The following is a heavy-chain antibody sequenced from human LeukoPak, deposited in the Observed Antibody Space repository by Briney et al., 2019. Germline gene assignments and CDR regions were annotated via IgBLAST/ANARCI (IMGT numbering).Heavy chain of an antibody. D-gene: IGHD2-15*01. CDR2: IYYNGNS. CDR1: GGSISSNTYF. J-gene: IGHJ5*02. Sequence: PSETLSLTCTVSGGSISSNTYFWGWIRQPPGKGLEWIGSIYYNGNSFYNPSLKSRFTTSVDTSKNQFSLELSSVTAADTAVYYCAGAKNPYCSGGSCYSSSWFDPWGQGTLVTVSS. CDR3: AGAKNPYCSGGSCYSSSWFDP. V-gene: IGHV4-39*07.